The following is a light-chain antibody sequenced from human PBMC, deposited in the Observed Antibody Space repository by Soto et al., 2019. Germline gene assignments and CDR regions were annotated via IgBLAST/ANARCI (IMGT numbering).Light chain of an antibody. V-gene: IGKV3-15*01. CDR1: QSVSSK. CDR2: GAS. J-gene: IGKJ1*01. Sequence: EIVMTQSPATLSVSPGVRATLSCRASQSVSSKLAWYQQKPGQAPRLLIYGASTRATGIPARFSGSGSGTEFTLTISSLQSEDFAVYYCQQYNNWPKTFGQGTKVEIK. CDR3: QQYNNWPKT.